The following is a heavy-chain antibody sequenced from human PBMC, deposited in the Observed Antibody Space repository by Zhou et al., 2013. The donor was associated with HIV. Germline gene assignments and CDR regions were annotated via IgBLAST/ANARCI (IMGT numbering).Heavy chain of an antibody. CDR2: IDTGNGNT. CDR1: GYTFTNYA. D-gene: IGHD3-9*01. J-gene: IGHJ3*01. CDR3: ARGSVYFEPKDSFDV. Sequence: QVQLVQSGADVKKPGASVKVSCRASGYTFTNYALHWVRQAPGQRLEWMGWIDTGNGNTKYSQNFQDRVTISRDISASTVYMEMANLRSDDTAVYYCARGSVYFEPKDSFDVWGQGTMVTVSS. V-gene: IGHV1-3*04.